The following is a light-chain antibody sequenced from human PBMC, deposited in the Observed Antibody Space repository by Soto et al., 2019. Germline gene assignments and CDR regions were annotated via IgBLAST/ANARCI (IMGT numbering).Light chain of an antibody. J-gene: IGLJ3*02. CDR3: SAYTARSTLV. V-gene: IGLV2-14*01. Sequence: QSALTQPASVSGSAGQSITISCSGTMRDVGAYNLGSWYQQHPGTAPKLIIYEVRNRPSGISSRFSGSRSGNTASLTISGLQSEDEGAYYCSAYTARSTLVFGGGTKLTVL. CDR1: MRDVGAYNL. CDR2: EVR.